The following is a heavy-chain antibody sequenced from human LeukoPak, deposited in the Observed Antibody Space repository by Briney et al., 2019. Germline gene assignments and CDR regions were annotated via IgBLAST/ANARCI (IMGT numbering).Heavy chain of an antibody. V-gene: IGHV3-21*01. CDR2: ISSSSSYI. CDR3: AVLWYYGSGSYYPGLDY. Sequence: GGSLRLSCAASGFTFSSYAMHWVRQAPGKGLEWVSSISSSSSYIYYADSVKGRFTISRDNAKNSLYLQMNSLRAEDTAVYYCAVLWYYGSGSYYPGLDYWGQGTLVTVSS. J-gene: IGHJ4*02. D-gene: IGHD3-10*01. CDR1: GFTFSSYA.